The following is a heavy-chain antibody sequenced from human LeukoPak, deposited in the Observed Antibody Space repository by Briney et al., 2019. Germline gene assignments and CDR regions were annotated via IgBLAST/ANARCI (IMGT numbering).Heavy chain of an antibody. CDR1: GFTFTNYW. Sequence: GGSLRLSCAASGFTFTNYWMSWVRQAPGKGLEWVADIKQDGSDKYYVDSVKGRFTISRDNAKNSLYLQMNSLRAEDTAVYYCARDLDYWGQGTLVTVSS. V-gene: IGHV3-7*05. CDR2: IKQDGSDK. J-gene: IGHJ4*02. CDR3: ARDLDY.